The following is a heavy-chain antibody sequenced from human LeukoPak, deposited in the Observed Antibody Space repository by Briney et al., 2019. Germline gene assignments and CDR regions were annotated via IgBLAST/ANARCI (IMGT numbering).Heavy chain of an antibody. CDR1: GFTFSDYY. J-gene: IGHJ4*02. CDR3: ARDQFPYDSSGYYSL. Sequence: GGSLRLSCAASGFTFSDYYMSWIRQAPGKGLEWVSYISASGSTIYYADSVKGRFTISRDNSKNTLYLQMNSLRAEDTAVYYCARDQFPYDSSGYYSLWGQGTLVTVSS. CDR2: ISASGSTI. V-gene: IGHV3-11*04. D-gene: IGHD3-22*01.